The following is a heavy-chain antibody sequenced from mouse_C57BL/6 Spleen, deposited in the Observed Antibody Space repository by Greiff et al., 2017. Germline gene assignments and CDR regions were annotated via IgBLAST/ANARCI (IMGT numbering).Heavy chain of an antibody. CDR1: GFTFTDYY. CDR3: ARYTRWYFDV. V-gene: IGHV7-3*01. CDR2: IRNKANGYTT. Sequence: EVKLVESGGGLVQPGGSLSLSCAASGFTFTDYYMSWVRQPPGKALEWLGFIRNKANGYTTEYSASVKGRFTISRDNSQSILYLQMNALRAEDSATYYCARYTRWYFDVWGTGTTVTVSS. J-gene: IGHJ1*03.